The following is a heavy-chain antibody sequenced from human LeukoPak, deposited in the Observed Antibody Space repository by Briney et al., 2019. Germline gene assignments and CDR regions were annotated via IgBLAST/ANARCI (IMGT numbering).Heavy chain of an antibody. CDR2: IYTSGST. Sequence: PSETLSLTCTVSGDSISSGDYYWSWIRQPAGKGLEWIGRIYTSGSTNYNPSLKSRVTMSVDTSKNQFSLNLSSVTAADTAVYYCARRPRGVIIKTWFDSWGQGTLVTVSS. CDR1: GDSISSGDYY. D-gene: IGHD3-10*01. J-gene: IGHJ5*01. CDR3: ARRPRGVIIKTWFDS. V-gene: IGHV4-61*02.